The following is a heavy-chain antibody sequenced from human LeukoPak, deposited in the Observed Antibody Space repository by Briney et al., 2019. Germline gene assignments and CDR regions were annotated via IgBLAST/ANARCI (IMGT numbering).Heavy chain of an antibody. J-gene: IGHJ5*02. CDR3: ARDSITMVRVVNWFDP. CDR1: GYSISSGYY. D-gene: IGHD3-10*01. V-gene: IGHV4-38-2*02. Sequence: SETLSLTCTVSGYSISSGYYWGWIRQPPGKGLEWIGSIYHSGSTYYNPSLKSRVTISVDTSKNQFSLKLSSVTAADTAVYYCARDSITMVRVVNWFDPWGQGTLVTVSS. CDR2: IYHSGST.